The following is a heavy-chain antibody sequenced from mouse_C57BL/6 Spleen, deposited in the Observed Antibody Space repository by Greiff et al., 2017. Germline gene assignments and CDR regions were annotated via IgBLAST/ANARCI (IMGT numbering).Heavy chain of an antibody. CDR2: ISSGSSTI. CDR1: GFTFSDYG. CDR3: ARNDCDGQFAY. D-gene: IGHD2-4*01. V-gene: IGHV5-17*01. J-gene: IGHJ3*01. Sequence: EVKLVESGGGLVKPGGSLKLSCAASGFTFSDYGMHWVRQAPEKGLEWVAYISSGSSTIYYADTVKGRFTISRDNAKNTLFLQMTSLRSEDTAMYYCARNDCDGQFAYWGQGTLVTVSA.